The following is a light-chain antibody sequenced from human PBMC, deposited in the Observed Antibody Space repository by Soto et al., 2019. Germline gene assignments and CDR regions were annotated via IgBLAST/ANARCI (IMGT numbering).Light chain of an antibody. J-gene: IGKJ1*01. CDR3: QHTFSSPPWT. CDR2: GTS. CDR1: QNITIY. V-gene: IGKV1-39*01. Sequence: DILLTQSPSSLSASVGDRVTISCRASQNITIYLNWYQQKPGRAPKVLIYGTSTLQGGVSSRFSGRGSGTDFTLTISSLQPDDFSTYYCQHTFSSPPWTFGQGTTVDMK.